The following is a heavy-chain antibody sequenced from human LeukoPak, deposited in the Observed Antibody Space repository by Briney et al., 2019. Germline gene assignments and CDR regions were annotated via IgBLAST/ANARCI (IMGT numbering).Heavy chain of an antibody. D-gene: IGHD3-16*01. CDR1: GFTFTTYW. J-gene: IGHJ4*02. Sequence: GGSLRLSSVASGFTFTTYWMHWVRQAPGKGLVWVSRINGDGSNSNYADSVKGRFTISRDNARNTLYLQMNGLRAEDTALYYCARTSPTSHFDFWGQGTLVTVSS. CDR3: ARTSPTSHFDF. CDR2: INGDGSNS. V-gene: IGHV3-74*01.